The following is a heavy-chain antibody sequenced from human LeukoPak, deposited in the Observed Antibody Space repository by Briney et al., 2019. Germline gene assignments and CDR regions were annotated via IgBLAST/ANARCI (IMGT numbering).Heavy chain of an antibody. V-gene: IGHV3-64*01. CDR3: ARDLSGGGLDY. J-gene: IGHJ4*02. D-gene: IGHD3-10*01. CDR2: ISSNGGST. Sequence: TGGSLRLSCAASGFTFSVSVMHCVRQAPGKGLEYVSVISSNGGSTSYANSVKGRFTISRDNSKNTLYLQMGSLRAEDMAVYYCARDLSGGGLDYWGQGTLVTVSS. CDR1: GFTFSVSV.